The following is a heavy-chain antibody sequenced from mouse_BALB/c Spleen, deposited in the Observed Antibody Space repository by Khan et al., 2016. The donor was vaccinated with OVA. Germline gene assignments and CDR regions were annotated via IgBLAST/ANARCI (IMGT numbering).Heavy chain of an antibody. D-gene: IGHD1-1*01. CDR2: ISSGGSYT. Sequence: EVELVESGGGLVKPGGSLKLSCAASGFTFSNYAMSWVRQTPEKRLEWVATISSGGSYTYYPDSAQGRFIIPRDNAKNTLYPQMSSLRSEDTAIYYWESGLITTVGATPFDYWGQGTLVTVSA. V-gene: IGHV5-9-3*01. J-gene: IGHJ3*01. CDR3: ESGLITTVGATPFDY. CDR1: GFTFSNYA.